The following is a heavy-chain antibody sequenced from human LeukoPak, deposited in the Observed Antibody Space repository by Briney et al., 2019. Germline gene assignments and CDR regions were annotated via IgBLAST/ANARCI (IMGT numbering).Heavy chain of an antibody. V-gene: IGHV1-69*13. CDR1: GGTFSSYA. J-gene: IGHJ3*02. D-gene: IGHD3-22*01. CDR2: IIPIFGTA. CDR3: ATPEGYYYDSSGLLDAFDI. Sequence: ASVKVSCKASGGTFSSYAISWVRQAPGQGLEWMGGIIPIFGTANYAQKFQGRVTITADESTSTAYMELSSLRSEDTAVYYRATPEGYYYDSSGLLDAFDIWGQGTMVTVSS.